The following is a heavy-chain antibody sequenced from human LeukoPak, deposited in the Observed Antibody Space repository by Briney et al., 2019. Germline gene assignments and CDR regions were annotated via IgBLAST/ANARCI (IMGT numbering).Heavy chain of an antibody. D-gene: IGHD3-3*01. V-gene: IGHV4-30-4*08. J-gene: IGHJ3*02. Sequence: SQTLSLTCTVSGGSISSGDYYWSWIRQPPGKGLEWIGYIYYSGSTYYNPSLKSRVTISVDTSKNQFSLKLSSVTAADTAVYYSASFWSGYYGDDAFDIWGQGTMVTVSS. CDR1: GGSISSGDYY. CDR3: ASFWSGYYGDDAFDI. CDR2: IYYSGST.